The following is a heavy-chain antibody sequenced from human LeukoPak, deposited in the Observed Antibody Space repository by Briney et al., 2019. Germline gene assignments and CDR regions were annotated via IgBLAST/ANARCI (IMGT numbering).Heavy chain of an antibody. Sequence: GGSLRLSCAASGFTFSNYLMNWVRQPPGKGLEGVANIMRDGSEIYYVDSVKGRFTISRDNAKNSLYLQMNSLRAEDTAVYYCARDPSRGYTYGYGDYWGQGTLVTVSS. CDR1: GFTFSNYL. V-gene: IGHV3-7*01. J-gene: IGHJ4*02. CDR3: ARDPSRGYTYGYGDY. CDR2: IMRDGSEI. D-gene: IGHD5-18*01.